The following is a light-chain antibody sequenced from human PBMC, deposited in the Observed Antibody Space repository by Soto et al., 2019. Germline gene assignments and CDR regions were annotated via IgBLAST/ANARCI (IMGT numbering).Light chain of an antibody. Sequence: QSALTQPPSASGSPGQSVTISCTGTSSDVGGYNYVSWYQQHPGKAPKLMIYEVSKRPPGVPDRFSGSKSGNTASLTVSGLQAEDEADYYCSSYAVSNNFLFGGGTQLTVL. CDR2: EVS. CDR1: SSDVGGYNY. J-gene: IGLJ2*01. V-gene: IGLV2-8*01. CDR3: SSYAVSNNFL.